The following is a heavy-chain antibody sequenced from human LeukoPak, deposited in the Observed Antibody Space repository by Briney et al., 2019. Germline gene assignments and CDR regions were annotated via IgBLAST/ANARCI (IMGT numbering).Heavy chain of an antibody. CDR1: GGSFSGYY. CDR2: INHSGST. CDR3: ARGQRWLRSLNMDV. J-gene: IGHJ6*03. D-gene: IGHD5-12*01. V-gene: IGHV4-34*01. Sequence: SETLSLTCAVYGGSFSGYYWSWIRRPPGKGLEWIGEINHSGSTNYNPSLKSRVTISVDTSKNQFSLKLSSVTAADTAVYYCARGQRWLRSLNMDVWGKGTTVTVSS.